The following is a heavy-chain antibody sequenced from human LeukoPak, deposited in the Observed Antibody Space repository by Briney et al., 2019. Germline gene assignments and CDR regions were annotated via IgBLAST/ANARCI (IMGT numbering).Heavy chain of an antibody. V-gene: IGHV4-34*01. D-gene: IGHD4-17*01. CDR3: ARVRYGDGDY. J-gene: IGHJ4*02. CDR1: GGSFSGYY. CDR2: INHSGST. Sequence: SETLSLTCAVYGGSFSGYYWSWVRQPPGKGLEWIGEINHSGSTNYNPSLKSRVTISVDTSKNQFSLKLSSVTAADTAVYYCARVRYGDGDYWGQGTLVTVSS.